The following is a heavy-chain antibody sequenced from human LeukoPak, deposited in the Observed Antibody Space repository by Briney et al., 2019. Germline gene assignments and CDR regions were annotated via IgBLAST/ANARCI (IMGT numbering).Heavy chain of an antibody. V-gene: IGHV1-18*01. D-gene: IGHD2-2*01. J-gene: IGHJ4*02. CDR1: GYTFTSYG. Sequence: ASVKVSCKASGYTFTSYGSSWVRQAPGQGLEWMGWISAYNGNTNYAQKLQGRVTMTTDTSTSTAYMELRSLRSDDTAVYYCARVLTRIVVVPAAMDYWGQGTLVTVSS. CDR3: ARVLTRIVVVPAAMDY. CDR2: ISAYNGNT.